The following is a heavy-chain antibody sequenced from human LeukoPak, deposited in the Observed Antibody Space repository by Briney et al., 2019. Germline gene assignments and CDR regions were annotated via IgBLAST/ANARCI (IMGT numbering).Heavy chain of an antibody. V-gene: IGHV1-69*06. D-gene: IGHD4-17*01. J-gene: IGHJ4*02. CDR2: IIPIFGTA. CDR3: ARATVTNIGYFDY. CDR1: GGTFSSYA. Sequence: SVTVSCKASGGTFSSYAISWVRQAPGQGLEWMGGIIPIFGTANYAQKFQGRVTITADKSTSTAYMELSSLGSEDTAVYYCARATVTNIGYFDYWGQGTLVTVSS.